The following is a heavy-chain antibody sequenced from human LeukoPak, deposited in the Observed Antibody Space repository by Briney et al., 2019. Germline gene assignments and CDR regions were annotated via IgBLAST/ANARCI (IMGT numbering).Heavy chain of an antibody. Sequence: SSVKVSCKASGYSFSTFDINWVRQAPGQGLEWMGGLSPNTGKTGYAQKFQDRVTITGNSYISTVDMELSSLTSDDTAVYYCARGPLTGEHYHYYMDVWGKGTTVTVSS. CDR1: GYSFSTFD. D-gene: IGHD7-27*01. V-gene: IGHV1-8*03. CDR2: LSPNTGKT. J-gene: IGHJ6*03. CDR3: ARGPLTGEHYHYYMDV.